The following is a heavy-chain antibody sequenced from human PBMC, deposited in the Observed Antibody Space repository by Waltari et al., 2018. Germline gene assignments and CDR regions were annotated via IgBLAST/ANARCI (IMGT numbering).Heavy chain of an antibody. J-gene: IGHJ3*02. CDR1: GGTFSSYA. CDR2: IIPSLGIA. CDR3: ARVPSAVADAFDI. V-gene: IGHV1-69*10. Sequence: QVQLVQSGAEVKKPGSSVKVSCKASGGTFSSYAISWVRQAPGQGLEWMGGIIPSLGIANYAQKFQGRVTITADKSTSTAYMELSSLRSEDTAVYYCARVPSAVADAFDIWGQGTMVTVSS.